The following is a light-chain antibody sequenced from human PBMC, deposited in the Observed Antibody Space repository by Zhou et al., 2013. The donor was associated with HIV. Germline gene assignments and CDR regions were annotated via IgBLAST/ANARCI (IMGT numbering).Light chain of an antibody. V-gene: IGKV1-39*01. CDR3: QQTYSTWT. CDR2: GSS. Sequence: DIQMTQSPSSLSASVGDRVTITCRASQSISSYLNWYQHKPGKAPKLLIYGSSSLQSGVPSRFSGSGSGTDFALSISSLQPEDFATYYCQQTYSTWTFGQGTKVEI. CDR1: QSISSY. J-gene: IGKJ1*01.